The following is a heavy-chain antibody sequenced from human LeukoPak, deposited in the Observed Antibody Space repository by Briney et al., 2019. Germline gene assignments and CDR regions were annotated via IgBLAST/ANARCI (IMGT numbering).Heavy chain of an antibody. CDR1: GFTFNNYA. CDR2: ISGSGVTT. J-gene: IGHJ4*02. Sequence: GGSLRLSCAASGFTFNNYAMSWVRQAPGMGLEWVSIISGSGVTTYYADSVRGRFTISRDNSKTTLYLQLDSLRPEDMAIYYCAKSPGQIQLDYFDYWGQGTLVTVSS. CDR3: AKSPGQIQLDYFDY. V-gene: IGHV3-23*01. D-gene: IGHD1-1*01.